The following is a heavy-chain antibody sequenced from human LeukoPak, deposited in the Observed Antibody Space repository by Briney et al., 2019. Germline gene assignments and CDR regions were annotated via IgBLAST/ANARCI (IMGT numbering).Heavy chain of an antibody. CDR3: ARGDWDYYYYALDV. D-gene: IGHD3-16*01. Sequence: GGSLRLSCVVSGFTFSTMTINWLRQAPGKGLEWISSISSSSSSIYYADSVEGRFTVSRDNAKNSLYLQLNSLRAEDTAVYYCARGDWDYYYYALDVWGKVTTVTVAS. J-gene: IGHJ6*04. V-gene: IGHV3-21*04. CDR1: GFTFSTMT. CDR2: ISSSSSSI.